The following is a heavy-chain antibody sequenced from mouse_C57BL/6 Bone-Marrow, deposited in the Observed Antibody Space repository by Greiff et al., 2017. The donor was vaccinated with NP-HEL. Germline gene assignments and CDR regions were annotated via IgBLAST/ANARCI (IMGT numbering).Heavy chain of an antibody. Sequence: QVQLQQSGAELVRPGASVTLSCKASGYTFTDYEMHWVKQTPVHGLEWIGAIDPETGGTAYNQKFKGKAILTADKSSSTAYMELRSLTSEDSAVYYCTREGKDDGYYSFAYWGQGTLVTVSA. V-gene: IGHV1-15*01. J-gene: IGHJ3*01. CDR3: TREGKDDGYYSFAY. D-gene: IGHD2-3*01. CDR1: GYTFTDYE. CDR2: IDPETGGT.